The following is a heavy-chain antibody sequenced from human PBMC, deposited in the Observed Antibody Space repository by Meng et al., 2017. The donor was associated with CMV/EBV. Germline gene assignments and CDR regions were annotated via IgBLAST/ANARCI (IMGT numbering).Heavy chain of an antibody. CDR2: VYYSGST. D-gene: IGHD6-19*01. CDR1: GGSISSSSYY. CDR3: ARQGDESSGWYAGFDP. J-gene: IGHJ5*02. V-gene: IGHV4-39*01. Sequence: SETLSLTCTVSGGSISSSSYYWGWLRQPPGQGLEWIGSVYYSGSTYYNPSLKSRVTISVDTSKNQFSLKLTSVTAADTAVFYCARQGDESSGWYAGFDPWGQGTLVTVSS.